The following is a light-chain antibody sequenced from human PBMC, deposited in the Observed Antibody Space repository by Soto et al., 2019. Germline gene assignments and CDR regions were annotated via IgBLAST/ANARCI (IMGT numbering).Light chain of an antibody. CDR3: SSYTSSSTPRV. V-gene: IGLV2-14*01. J-gene: IGLJ3*02. Sequence: QSALTQPASVSGSPGQSITISCTGTSSDVGGYNYVSWYQQHPSKAPKLMIYEVSTRPSGVSNRFSGSKSGNTASLTISGLQAEDEADYYCSSYTSSSTPRVFGGGTKLTVL. CDR2: EVS. CDR1: SSDVGGYNY.